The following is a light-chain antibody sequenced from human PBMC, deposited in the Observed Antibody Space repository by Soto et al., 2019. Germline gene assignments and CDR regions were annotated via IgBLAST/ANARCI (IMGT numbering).Light chain of an antibody. CDR3: SSYVGTNSYD. CDR2: EVY. J-gene: IGLJ1*01. V-gene: IGLV2-8*01. CDR1: SSDVGGYNY. Sequence: QSALTQPPSASGSPGQSVTISCTGTSSDVGGYNYVSWYQQHPGKAPKLIIYEVYKRPSGVPDRFSGSKSGNTAALTVSGLRAEDEADYYCSSYVGTNSYDLGTGTKLTVL.